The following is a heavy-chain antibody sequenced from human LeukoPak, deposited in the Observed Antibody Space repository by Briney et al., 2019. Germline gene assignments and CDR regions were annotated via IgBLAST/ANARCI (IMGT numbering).Heavy chain of an antibody. V-gene: IGHV1-18*01. CDR2: ISAYNGNT. Sequence: GASVKVSCKASGYTFTSYGISWVRQAPGQGLEWMGWISAYNGNTNYAQKLQGRVTMTTDTSTSTAYMELRSLRSDDTAVYYCARNYCSGGSCYEYYFDYWGQGTLVTVSS. CDR3: ARNYCSGGSCYEYYFDY. CDR1: GYTFTSYG. J-gene: IGHJ4*02. D-gene: IGHD2-15*01.